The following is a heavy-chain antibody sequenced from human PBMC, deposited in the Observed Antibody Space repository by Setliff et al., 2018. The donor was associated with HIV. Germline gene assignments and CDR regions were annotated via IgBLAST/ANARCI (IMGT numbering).Heavy chain of an antibody. CDR3: ARDFKRYNSPCRFDP. CDR1: GGSFSGHY. CDR2: VYSNGNT. Sequence: PSETLSLTCAVYGGSFSGHYWSWIRQTPGKGLEWIGYVYSNGNTDYNPSLKSRVTISVDTSKNQFSLKLNSVTAADTAVYYCARDFKRYNSPCRFDPWGQGVLVTVSS. V-gene: IGHV4-4*08. J-gene: IGHJ5*02. D-gene: IGHD5-12*01.